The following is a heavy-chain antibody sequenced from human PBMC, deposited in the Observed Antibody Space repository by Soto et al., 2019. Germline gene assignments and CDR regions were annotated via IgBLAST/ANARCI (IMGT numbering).Heavy chain of an antibody. V-gene: IGHV3-23*01. D-gene: IGHD6-13*01. CDR3: AKSHVVGSSWYPYYYYYYMDV. J-gene: IGHJ6*03. CDR1: EFTFRAYG. CDR2: ICGSGGGT. Sequence: GGSLRLSSEAAEFTFRAYGMSWVRQDPGKGLEWVSAICGSGGGTYYADSVKGRFTISRDNSKNTLHLQMNSLRAEDTAVYYCAKSHVVGSSWYPYYYYYYMDVWGKGTTVTV.